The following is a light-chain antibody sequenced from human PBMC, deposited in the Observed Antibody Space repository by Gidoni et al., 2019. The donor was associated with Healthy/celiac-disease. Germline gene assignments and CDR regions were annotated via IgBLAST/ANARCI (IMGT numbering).Light chain of an antibody. CDR3: CSYAGSPPGV. Sequence: QSALTQPRPVSGSPGQSVTLSCTGTSSDVGGYNYVSWYQQHPGKAPKLMIYDVSKRPSGVPDRFSGSKSGNTASLTISGLQAEDEADYYCCSYAGSPPGVFGGGTKLTVL. CDR1: SSDVGGYNY. CDR2: DVS. J-gene: IGLJ2*01. V-gene: IGLV2-11*01.